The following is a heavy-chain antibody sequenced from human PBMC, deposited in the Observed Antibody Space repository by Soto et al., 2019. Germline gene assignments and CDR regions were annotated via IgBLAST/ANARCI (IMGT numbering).Heavy chain of an antibody. CDR1: GYTFTSYD. J-gene: IGHJ5*02. V-gene: IGHV1-8*01. Sequence: ASVKVSCKASGYTFTSYDINWVRQAPGQGLEWMGWMDPNSGNTGYAQKFQGRVTMTRNTSITTAYMELSSLRSEDTAVYYCVRMGLGESNNPTNWFAPWGRGTLVTVSS. CDR2: MDPNSGNT. CDR3: VRMGLGESNNPTNWFAP. D-gene: IGHD3-16*01.